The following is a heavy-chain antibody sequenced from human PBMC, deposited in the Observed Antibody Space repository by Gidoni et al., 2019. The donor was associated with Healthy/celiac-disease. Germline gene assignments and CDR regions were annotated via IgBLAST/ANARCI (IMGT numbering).Heavy chain of an antibody. CDR2: SKSKTDGGTT. J-gene: IGHJ4*02. CDR3: TTDLWEPPDY. V-gene: IGHV3-15*01. D-gene: IGHD1-26*01. Sequence: EVQLVESGGGSVTPGGSLRLCCAAHGFTFRNAWVCWVRQARGKGLEWVGRSKSKTDGGTTDYAAPVKGRFTISRDDSKNTLYLQMNSLKTEDTAVYYCTTDLWEPPDYWGQGTLVTVSS. CDR1: GFTFRNAW.